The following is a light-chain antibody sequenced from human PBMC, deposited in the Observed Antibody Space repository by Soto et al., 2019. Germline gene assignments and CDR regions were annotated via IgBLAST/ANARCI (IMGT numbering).Light chain of an antibody. V-gene: IGLV1-47*02. CDR3: AAWDASLSACV. Sequence: QAVLTQPPSASCTAGPVVTISCSGGDSNIGSNSVYWYQHLPRMAPKLLIYYNNQRPSGVPDRFSGSSAGTSASLAIVGLRSEDEAVYHCAAWDASLSACVFGNGTKVNVL. J-gene: IGLJ1*01. CDR1: DSNIGSNS. CDR2: YNN.